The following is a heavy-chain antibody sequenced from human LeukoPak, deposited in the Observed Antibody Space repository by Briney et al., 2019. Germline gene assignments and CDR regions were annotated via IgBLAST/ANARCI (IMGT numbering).Heavy chain of an antibody. D-gene: IGHD5-24*01. CDR2: IKQEGSEQ. CDR3: ARESRRDGYNRY. CDR1: GFTFSSYW. J-gene: IGHJ4*02. Sequence: GGSLRLSCAGSGFTFSSYWMSWVRQAPGRGVEWVANIKQEGSEQYYVDSVKGRFTISRDNAKTSLYLQMTSPRAEDTAVYYCARESRRDGYNRYWGQGTLVTVSS. V-gene: IGHV3-7*01.